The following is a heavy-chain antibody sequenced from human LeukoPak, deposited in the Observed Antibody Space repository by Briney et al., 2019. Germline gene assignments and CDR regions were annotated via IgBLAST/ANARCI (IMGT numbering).Heavy chain of an antibody. CDR3: ARGRGVVVPAAIPACGAY. V-gene: IGHV4-34*01. J-gene: IGHJ4*02. CDR1: GGSFSGYY. D-gene: IGHD2-2*01. Sequence: SETLSLTCAVYGGSFSGYYWSWIRQPPGKGLEWIGEINHSGSTNYNPSLKSRVTISVDTSKNQFSLKLSSVTAADTAVYYCARGRGVVVPAAIPACGAYWGQGTLVTPSS. CDR2: INHSGST.